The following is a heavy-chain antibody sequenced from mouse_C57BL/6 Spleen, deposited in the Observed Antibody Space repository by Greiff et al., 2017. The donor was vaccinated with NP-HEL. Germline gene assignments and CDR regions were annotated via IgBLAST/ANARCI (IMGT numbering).Heavy chain of an antibody. Sequence: EVQVVESGEGLVKPGGSLKLSCAASGFTFSSYAMSWVRQTPEKRLEWVAYISSGGDYIYYADTVKGRFTISRDNARNTRYLQMSSLKSEDTAMYYCTRDRDYYCLYYFDYWGQGTTLTVSS. CDR2: ISSGGDYI. CDR3: TRDRDYYCLYYFDY. J-gene: IGHJ2*01. D-gene: IGHD1-1*01. V-gene: IGHV5-9-1*02. CDR1: GFTFSSYA.